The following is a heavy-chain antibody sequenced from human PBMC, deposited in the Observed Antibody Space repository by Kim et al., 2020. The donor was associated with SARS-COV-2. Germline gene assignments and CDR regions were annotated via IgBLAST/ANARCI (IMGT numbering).Heavy chain of an antibody. CDR2: ISSNGGST. J-gene: IGHJ6*02. V-gene: IGHV3-64*01. CDR3: ARDRVEAVAGILIPYYYSPQPR. D-gene: IGHD6-19*01. CDR1: GFTFNSYA. Sequence: GGSLRLSCAASGFTFNSYAMHWVRQAPGKGLEYVSAISSNGGSTYYANSVKGRFTISRDNSKNTLYLQMGSLRAEDMAVYYCARDRVEAVAGILIPYYYSPQPRWGEGTAVPV.